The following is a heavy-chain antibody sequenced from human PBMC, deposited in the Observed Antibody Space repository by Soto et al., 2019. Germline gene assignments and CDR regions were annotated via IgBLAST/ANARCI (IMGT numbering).Heavy chain of an antibody. Sequence: QVQLVQSGSDVKKAGASVKVSCKASGYTFTSYGISWVRQAPGQGLEWMGWISPYTGDTNYAHMVQGRVTMTTATSTSTAYMELRSLRSNDTAVYYCARHRMVVSVPRPVSFDVWGQGTTVAVSS. J-gene: IGHJ6*02. V-gene: IGHV1-18*04. CDR3: ARHRMVVSVPRPVSFDV. CDR1: GYTFTSYG. D-gene: IGHD2-15*01. CDR2: ISPYTGDT.